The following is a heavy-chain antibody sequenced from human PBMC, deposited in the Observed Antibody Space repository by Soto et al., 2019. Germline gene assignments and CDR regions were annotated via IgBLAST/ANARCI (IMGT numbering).Heavy chain of an antibody. D-gene: IGHD3-10*01. Sequence: QVQLVQSGAEVKKPGASVKVSCKASGYTFTSHGISWVRQAPGQGLEWMGWISAYNGDTNYAQKLRGRVTVTTEKSTSTAYMELRSLRSDDTAVYYCARMVRGSNIDYYDYMEVWGKGNRVTVSS. CDR1: GYTFTSHG. V-gene: IGHV1-18*01. J-gene: IGHJ6*03. CDR2: ISAYNGDT. CDR3: ARMVRGSNIDYYDYMEV.